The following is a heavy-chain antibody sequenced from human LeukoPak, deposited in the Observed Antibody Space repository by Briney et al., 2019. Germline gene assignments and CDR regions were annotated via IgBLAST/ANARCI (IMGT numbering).Heavy chain of an antibody. D-gene: IGHD2-15*01. J-gene: IGHJ3*02. Sequence: PGGSLRLSCAASGFTFSNAWMSWVRQAPGKGLEWVAVIWYDGSNKYYADSVKGRFTISRDNSKNTLYLQMNSLRVEDTAVYYCAREDNDAFDIWGQGTMVTVSS. V-gene: IGHV3-33*08. CDR2: IWYDGSNK. CDR3: AREDNDAFDI. CDR1: GFTFSNAW.